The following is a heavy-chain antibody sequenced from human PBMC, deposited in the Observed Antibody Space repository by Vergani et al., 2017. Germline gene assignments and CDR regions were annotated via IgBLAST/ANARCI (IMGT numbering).Heavy chain of an antibody. J-gene: IGHJ4*02. D-gene: IGHD2-8*01. CDR1: GDPFNSYT. V-gene: IGHV1-69*08. CDR2: IVPVFDTT. CDR3: ATGPRGGVYPHFKY. Sequence: QVHLVQSGAEVKKPGSSVRMSCKGSGDPFNSYTVNWVRQAPGQGLEWMGRIVPVFDTTNFAQKFQGRVTMTADQSTSTAYMELSSLGSDDTAVYFCATGPRGGVYPHFKYWGQGTLVTVSS.